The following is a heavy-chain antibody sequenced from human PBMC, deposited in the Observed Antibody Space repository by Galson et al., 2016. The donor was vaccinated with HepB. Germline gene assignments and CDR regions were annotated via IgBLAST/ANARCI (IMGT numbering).Heavy chain of an antibody. Sequence: QSGAEVKKAGESLKISCKGSGYTFASYWIGWVRQMPGKGLEWMGIIYPGDFDIRYGPSFQGHVTISVDKSISTAYLQWSSLEASDTAMYYCARSLTGSYDFGCAIYNYYAMDVWGQGTAVIVS. V-gene: IGHV5-51*01. CDR2: IYPGDFDI. CDR1: GYTFASYW. D-gene: IGHD3-3*01. CDR3: ARSLTGSYDFGCAIYNYYAMDV. J-gene: IGHJ6*02.